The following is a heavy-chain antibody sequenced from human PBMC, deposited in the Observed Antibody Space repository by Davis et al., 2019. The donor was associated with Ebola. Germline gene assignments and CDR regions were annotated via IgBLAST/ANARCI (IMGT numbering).Heavy chain of an antibody. V-gene: IGHV1-2*02. CDR1: GYTFTSYG. Sequence: ASVKVSCKASGYTFTSYGISWVRQAPGQGLEWMGWINPNSGGTNYPQNFQGRVTITRNTSISTAYMELSRLRSDDTAVYYCARARGSRAARPVFSFDYWGQGTLVTVSS. D-gene: IGHD6-6*01. CDR3: ARARGSRAARPVFSFDY. CDR2: INPNSGGT. J-gene: IGHJ4*02.